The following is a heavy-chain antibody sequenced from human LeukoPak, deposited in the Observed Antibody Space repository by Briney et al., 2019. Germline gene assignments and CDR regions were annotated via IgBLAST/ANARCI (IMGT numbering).Heavy chain of an antibody. V-gene: IGHV3-74*01. D-gene: IGHD3/OR15-3a*01. CDR3: VFFYTGLKIPY. Sequence: VGAQRLSCAASGFTFNTYWMHWVRQAPGKGLVWVSDINPEGITSNYADSVRGRFTISRDNAQNTLYLQMDGLRAEDTGIYYCVFFYTGLKIPYWGQGALVTVS. J-gene: IGHJ4*02. CDR1: GFTFNTYW. CDR2: INPEGITS.